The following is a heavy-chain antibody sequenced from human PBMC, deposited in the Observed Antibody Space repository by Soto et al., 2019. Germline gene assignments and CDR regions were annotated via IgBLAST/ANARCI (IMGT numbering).Heavy chain of an antibody. CDR1: GYTFTSYD. CDR2: INPNSGNT. J-gene: IGHJ4*02. Sequence: QVQLVQSGAEVKKPGASVKVSCKASGYTFTSYDINWVRQATGQGLEWMGLINPNSGNTAYAQKFQGRVTMTRNTSISTAYIVLSSLRSEDTAVYSCARTPYGDNVDYWGQLTLVTVSS. V-gene: IGHV1-8*01. CDR3: ARTPYGDNVDY. D-gene: IGHD4-17*01.